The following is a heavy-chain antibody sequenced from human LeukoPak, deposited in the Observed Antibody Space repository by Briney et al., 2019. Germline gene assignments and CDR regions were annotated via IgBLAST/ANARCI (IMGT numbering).Heavy chain of an antibody. D-gene: IGHD2-15*01. CDR1: GFTFSSYS. V-gene: IGHV3-21*01. J-gene: IGHJ4*02. CDR3: ARDRGFFCSGGSCYSRAHFDY. Sequence: GGSLRLSCAASGFTFSSYSMNWVRQTTGKGLECVSSISSSSSYIYYADSVKGRFTISRDNAKNSLYLQMNSLRAEDTAVYYCARDRGFFCSGGSCYSRAHFDYWGQGTLVTVSS. CDR2: ISSSSSYI.